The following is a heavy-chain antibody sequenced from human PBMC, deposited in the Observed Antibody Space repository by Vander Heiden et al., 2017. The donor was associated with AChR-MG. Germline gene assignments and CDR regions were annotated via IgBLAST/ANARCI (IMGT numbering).Heavy chain of an antibody. CDR3: ARDSSGWLYYFDY. D-gene: IGHD6-19*01. CDR2: IWYDGSNK. CDR1: GFTFSSYG. J-gene: IGHJ4*02. Sequence: QVQLVESGGGVVQPGRSLRLSCAASGFTFSSYGMHWVRQAPGKGLEWVAVIWYDGSNKYYADSVKGRFTISRDNSKNTLYLQMNSLRAEDTAVYYCARDSSGWLYYFDYWGQGTLVTVSS. V-gene: IGHV3-33*01.